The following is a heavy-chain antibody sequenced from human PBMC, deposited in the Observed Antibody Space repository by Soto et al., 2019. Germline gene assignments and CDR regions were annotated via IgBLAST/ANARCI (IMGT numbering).Heavy chain of an antibody. V-gene: IGHV3-30*03. CDR1: GFTFSAYG. Sequence: GGSLRLSCEASGFTFSAYGMHWVRQAPGKGLEWLAVISHDGLQKYYAESVRGRFTISRDKSKNTVYLQLDRLTADDTAVYYCARHAAYDSVWGESDGSDYWGQGTLVTVSS. CDR3: ARHAAYDSVWGESDGSDY. CDR2: ISHDGLQK. D-gene: IGHD3-16*01. J-gene: IGHJ4*02.